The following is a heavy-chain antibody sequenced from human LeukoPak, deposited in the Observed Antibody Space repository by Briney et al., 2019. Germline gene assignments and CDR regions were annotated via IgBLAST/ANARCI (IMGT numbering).Heavy chain of an antibody. J-gene: IGHJ4*02. CDR2: IKQDGSQK. D-gene: IGHD1-26*01. Sequence: GGSLRLSCAASGFTFSSYWMSWVRQAPGKGLEWVANIKQDGSQKYYVDSVKGRFTISRDNAKSSLYLQMNSLRAEDAAVYYCARAVGALDNWGQGTLVTVSS. CDR1: GFTFSSYW. V-gene: IGHV3-7*01. CDR3: ARAVGALDN.